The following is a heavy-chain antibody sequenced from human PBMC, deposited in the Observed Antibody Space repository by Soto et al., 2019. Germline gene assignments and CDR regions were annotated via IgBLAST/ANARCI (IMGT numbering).Heavy chain of an antibody. D-gene: IGHD3-10*01. CDR1: GFTFSNYG. CDR3: ARPVSGKGLGWFDP. V-gene: IGHV3-33*01. Sequence: GGSLRLSCAASGFTFSNYGMHWVRQGPGKGLEWVAVIWSDGSNKYYADPVKGRFTISRDNSKNTLYLQMNSLRAEDTAVYYCARPVSGKGLGWFDPWGQGTLVTVSS. CDR2: IWSDGSNK. J-gene: IGHJ5*02.